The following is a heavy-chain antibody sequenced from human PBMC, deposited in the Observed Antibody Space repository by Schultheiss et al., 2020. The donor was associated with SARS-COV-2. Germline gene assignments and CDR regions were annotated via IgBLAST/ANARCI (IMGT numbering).Heavy chain of an antibody. V-gene: IGHV4-59*08. CDR1: GGSISSYY. Sequence: SQTLSLTCTVSGGSISSYYWSWIRQPPGKGLEWIGYIYYSGSTYYNPSLKSRVTISVDTSKNQFSLKLSSVTAADTAVYYCARLLGVVIIRPSWFDPWGQGTLVTVSS. D-gene: IGHD3-3*01. CDR2: IYYSGST. CDR3: ARLLGVVIIRPSWFDP. J-gene: IGHJ5*02.